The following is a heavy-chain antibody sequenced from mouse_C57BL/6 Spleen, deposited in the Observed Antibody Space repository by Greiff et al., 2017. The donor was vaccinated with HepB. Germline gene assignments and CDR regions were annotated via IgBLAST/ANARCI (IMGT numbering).Heavy chain of an antibody. D-gene: IGHD2-12*01. CDR1: GYTFTDYE. CDR3: ATYSPLYYYAMDY. J-gene: IGHJ4*01. Sequence: VQLQQSGAELVRPGASVTLSCKASGYTFTDYEMHWVKQTPVHGLEWIGAIDPETGGTAYNQKFKGKAILTADKSSSTAYMQLSSLTSEDSAVYYCATYSPLYYYAMDYWGQGTSVTVSS. CDR2: IDPETGGT. V-gene: IGHV1-15*01.